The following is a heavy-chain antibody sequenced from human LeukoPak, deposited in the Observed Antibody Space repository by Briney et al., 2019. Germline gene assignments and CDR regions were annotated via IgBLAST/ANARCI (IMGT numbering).Heavy chain of an antibody. CDR2: IYSSGNT. V-gene: IGHV4-59*08. CDR1: GDSISSYY. Sequence: PSETLSLTCTVSGDSISSYYWSWIRQPPGKGLKWIGYIYSSGNTNDNPSLKSRVTISIDTSKNQFSLKLSSVTAADTAVYYCASSAAARYGLWYFDLWGRGTLVTVSS. D-gene: IGHD6-13*01. J-gene: IGHJ2*01. CDR3: ASSAAARYGLWYFDL.